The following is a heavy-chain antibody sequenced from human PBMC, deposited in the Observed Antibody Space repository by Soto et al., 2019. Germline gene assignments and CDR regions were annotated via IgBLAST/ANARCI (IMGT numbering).Heavy chain of an antibody. CDR1: GFGFTSYW. Sequence: PGESLKISCKGSGFGFTSYWIAWVRQMPGKGLEWMGAIYPADSDTRYSPSFQGQVTISADKSISTAYLQWSSLKPSDNAIYYCGRRTGGNFFDYWGQGTQVTVSS. V-gene: IGHV5-51*01. CDR2: IYPADSDT. J-gene: IGHJ4*02. CDR3: GRRTGGNFFDY. D-gene: IGHD1-1*01.